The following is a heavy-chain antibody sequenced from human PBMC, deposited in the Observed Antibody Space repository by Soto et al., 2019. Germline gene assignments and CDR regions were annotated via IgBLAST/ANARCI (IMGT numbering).Heavy chain of an antibody. CDR3: AREVLPYGMDV. V-gene: IGHV3-30-3*01. CDR1: GGTFSSYA. Sequence: VGSLRHSCAASGGTFSSYAMRWVRQAPGKGLEWVAVISYDGSNKYYVDSVKGRFTISRDNAKNSPYLQMNSLRAEDTAVYYCAREVLPYGMDVWGQGTTLTVSS. CDR2: ISYDGSNK. J-gene: IGHJ6*02.